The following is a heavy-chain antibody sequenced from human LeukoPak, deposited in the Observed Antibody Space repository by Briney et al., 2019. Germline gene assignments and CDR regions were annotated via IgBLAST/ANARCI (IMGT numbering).Heavy chain of an antibody. J-gene: IGHJ4*02. CDR3: ARDLHYDSSGYYGY. D-gene: IGHD3-22*01. CDR2: ISSSGSAI. V-gene: IGHV3-11*01. Sequence: GGSLRLSCAASGFTFSDYYRSWIRQAPGKGLEWVSYISSSGSAISYADSVKGRFTISRDNAKNSLYLQMNSLRAEDTAVYYCARDLHYDSSGYYGYWGQGTLVTVSS. CDR1: GFTFSDYY.